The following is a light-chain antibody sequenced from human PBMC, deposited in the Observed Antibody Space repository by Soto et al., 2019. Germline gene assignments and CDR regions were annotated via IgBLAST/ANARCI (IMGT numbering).Light chain of an antibody. Sequence: EIVLTQSPGTLSLSPGERATLSCRASQSISRNLAWYQQKPGQAPRLLIYAASTRATGLPARFSGSGSGTEFTLTIGSLQSEDFAVYSCQQYNNWPLTFGQGTKVEV. CDR2: AAS. J-gene: IGKJ1*01. V-gene: IGKV3-15*01. CDR3: QQYNNWPLT. CDR1: QSISRN.